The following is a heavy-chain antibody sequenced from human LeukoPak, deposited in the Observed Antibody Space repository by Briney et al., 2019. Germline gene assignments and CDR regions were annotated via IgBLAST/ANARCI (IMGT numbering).Heavy chain of an antibody. CDR1: GLTFRNYA. CDR2: ITATGGTP. J-gene: IGHJ3*01. V-gene: IGHV3-23*01. D-gene: IGHD1/OR15-1a*01. CDR3: AKVRDNNDWYKDAFDV. Sequence: GGSLRLSCAASGLTFRNYAASWIRQAPGKGLEWVSAITATGGTPYYADSGRGRFTVSRDNSKNTLYLQMGSLRAEDTAIYYCAKVRDNNDWYKDAFDVWGQGTRVTVSS.